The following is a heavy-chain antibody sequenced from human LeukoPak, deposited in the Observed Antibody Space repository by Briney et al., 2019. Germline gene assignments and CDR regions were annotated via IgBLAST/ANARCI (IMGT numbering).Heavy chain of an antibody. CDR3: ARDPHGGNSLDP. J-gene: IGHJ5*02. D-gene: IGHD4-23*01. CDR1: GFTFSGYW. CDR2: INQDGGDR. Sequence: PGGSLRLSCAASGFTFSGYWMGWVRRAPGKGLEWVANINQDGGDRNYVDSVKGRFTISRDNAKNSLYLQMNSLRAEDTAVYYCARDPHGGNSLDPWGQGTLVTVSS. V-gene: IGHV3-7*01.